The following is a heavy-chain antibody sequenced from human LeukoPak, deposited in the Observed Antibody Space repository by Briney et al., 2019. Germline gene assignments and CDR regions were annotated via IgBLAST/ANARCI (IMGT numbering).Heavy chain of an antibody. V-gene: IGHV3-13*01. CDR1: GFTFGTYD. CDR2: IDTAGDT. D-gene: IGHD3-10*01. CDR3: TRVSSVGVISDAFDI. Sequence: GGSLRLSCAASGFTFGTYDMHWVRQAIGKGLEWVSGIDTAGDTYYPGPVKGRFTISRENAKNSLYLQMNSLRAGDTAVYYCTRVSSVGVISDAFDIWGQGTLVTVSS. J-gene: IGHJ3*02.